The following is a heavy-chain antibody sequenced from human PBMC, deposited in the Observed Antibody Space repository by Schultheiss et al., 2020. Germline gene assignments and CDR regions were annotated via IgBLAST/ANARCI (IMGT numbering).Heavy chain of an antibody. Sequence: SETLSLTCAVYGGSFSGYYWSWIRQPPGKGLEWIGEINHSGSTNYNPSLKSRVTISVDTSKNQFSLKLSSVTAADTAVYYCASLNSGSYLAFDYWGQGTLVTVSS. J-gene: IGHJ4*02. CDR2: INHSGST. CDR3: ASLNSGSYLAFDY. V-gene: IGHV4-34*01. D-gene: IGHD1-26*01. CDR1: GGSFSGYY.